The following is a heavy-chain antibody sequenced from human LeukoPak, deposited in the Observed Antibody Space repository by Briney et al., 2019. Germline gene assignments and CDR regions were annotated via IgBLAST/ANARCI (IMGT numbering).Heavy chain of an antibody. J-gene: IGHJ3*02. V-gene: IGHV1-2*06. D-gene: IGHD3-22*01. CDR2: INPNSGGT. CDR1: GYTFTSYY. Sequence: ASVKVSCKASGYTFTSYYMHWVRQAPGQGLEWMGRINPNSGGTNYAQKFQGRVTMTRDTSISTAYMELSRLRSDDTAVYYCARDCCTDYYDSSGYPGDAFDIWGQGTMVTVSS. CDR3: ARDCCTDYYDSSGYPGDAFDI.